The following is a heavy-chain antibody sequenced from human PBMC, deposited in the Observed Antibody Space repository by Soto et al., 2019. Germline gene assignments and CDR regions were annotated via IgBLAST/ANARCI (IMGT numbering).Heavy chain of an antibody. J-gene: IGHJ4*02. CDR1: GGTFSSYT. D-gene: IGHD6-19*01. CDR2: IIPILGIA. V-gene: IGHV1-69*02. Sequence: GASVKVSCKASGGTFSSYTISWVRQAPGQGLEWMGRIIPILGIANYAQKFQGRVTITADKSTSTAYMELSSLRSEDTAVYYCARGRSPVAGHDYWGQGTLVTVSS. CDR3: ARGRSPVAGHDY.